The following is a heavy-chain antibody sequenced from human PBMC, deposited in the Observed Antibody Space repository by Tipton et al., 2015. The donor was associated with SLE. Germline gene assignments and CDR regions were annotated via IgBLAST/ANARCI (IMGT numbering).Heavy chain of an antibody. J-gene: IGHJ6*03. CDR3: TRGVRGYYDYSYMDV. D-gene: IGHD3-10*02. CDR1: GGSLTGYV. Sequence: TLSLTCAVYGGSLTGYVWSWIRQPPGKGLEWIGEISPSGSTNYNPSLKSRVTISRDTSGKQVSLKLSSVTAADTAVYYCTRGVRGYYDYSYMDVWGKGTTVTISS. V-gene: IGHV4-34*01. CDR2: ISPSGST.